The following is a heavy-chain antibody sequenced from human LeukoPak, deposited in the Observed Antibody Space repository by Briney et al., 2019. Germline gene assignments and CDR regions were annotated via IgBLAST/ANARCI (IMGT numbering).Heavy chain of an antibody. CDR3: ARGGQDYYFDY. Sequence: SETLSLTCAVYGGSFSGYYWSWIRQPPGKGLEWIGEINHSGSTNYNPSLKSRVTISVDTSKNQFSLKLSSVTAADTAVYYCARGGQDYYFDYWGQGTLVTVSS. V-gene: IGHV4-34*01. CDR2: INHSGST. D-gene: IGHD2-15*01. J-gene: IGHJ4*02. CDR1: GGSFSGYY.